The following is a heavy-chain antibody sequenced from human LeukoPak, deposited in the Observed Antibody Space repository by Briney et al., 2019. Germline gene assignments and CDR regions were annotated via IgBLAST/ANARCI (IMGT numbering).Heavy chain of an antibody. V-gene: IGHV3-30-3*01. J-gene: IGHJ4*02. CDR3: ARSLPVTTVSSLDY. Sequence: QPGGSLRLSCAASGFTFSSYAMHWVRQPPGKGLEWVAVISYDGSNKYYADSVKGRFTISRDNSKNTLYLQMNSLRAEDTAVYYCARSLPVTTVSSLDYWGQGTLVTVSS. CDR1: GFTFSSYA. D-gene: IGHD4-17*01. CDR2: ISYDGSNK.